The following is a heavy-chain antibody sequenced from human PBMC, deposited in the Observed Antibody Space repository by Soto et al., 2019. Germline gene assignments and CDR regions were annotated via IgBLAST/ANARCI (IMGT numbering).Heavy chain of an antibody. CDR2: ISSSSSYI. V-gene: IGHV3-21*01. D-gene: IGHD3-10*01. CDR1: GCTFSSDS. Sequence: GGSRRLSCAASGCTFSSDSMNGVRQAPGKGLEWVSSISSSSSYIYYADSVKGRFTISRDDAKNSLYLQMNSLRAEDTAVYYCASPPPGITMVRGHMDVWGQGTTVTVSS. J-gene: IGHJ6*02. CDR3: ASPPPGITMVRGHMDV.